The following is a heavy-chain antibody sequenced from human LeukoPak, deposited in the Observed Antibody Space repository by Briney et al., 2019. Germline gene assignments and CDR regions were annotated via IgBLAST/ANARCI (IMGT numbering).Heavy chain of an antibody. D-gene: IGHD3-10*01. CDR1: GESFNGYY. J-gene: IGHJ5*02. Sequence: PSETLSLTCAVYGESFNGYYWSWIRQPPGKGLEWIGEINHSGSTNYNPSLKSRVTMSVDTSKNQVSLKLSSVTAADTAVYYCARGPGSGSYFAWFDPWGQGTQVTVSS. CDR2: INHSGST. V-gene: IGHV4-34*01. CDR3: ARGPGSGSYFAWFDP.